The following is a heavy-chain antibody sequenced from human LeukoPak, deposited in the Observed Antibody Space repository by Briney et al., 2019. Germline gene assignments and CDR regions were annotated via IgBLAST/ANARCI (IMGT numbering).Heavy chain of an antibody. CDR1: GGSISSSSDY. V-gene: IGHV4-39*01. J-gene: IGHJ4*02. D-gene: IGHD3-22*01. Sequence: SETLSLTCTVSGGSISSSSDYWGWIRQPPGKGLEWIGSIYYSGSTYYNPSLKSRVTISVDTSKNQFSLNLSSVTAADTAVYYCARLYYDSSGYYQICYFDYWGQGTLVTVSS. CDR3: ARLYYDSSGYYQICYFDY. CDR2: IYYSGST.